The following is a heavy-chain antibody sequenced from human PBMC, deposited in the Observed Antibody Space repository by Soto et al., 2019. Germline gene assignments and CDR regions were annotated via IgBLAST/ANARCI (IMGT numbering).Heavy chain of an antibody. CDR2: IGGGGEYT. CDR3: VKDDVAANGLAAALDI. J-gene: IGHJ3*02. D-gene: IGHD2-15*01. Sequence: EVQLLESGGGLVQPGGSLTLTCIVSGFTSGKYAMSWVRQAPGKGLEWVSEIGGGGEYTNYADSVRGRFTMSRDNSKNTLYLHMSSLNVEATAFYYCVKDDVAANGLAAALDIWGQGTVVTVSS. CDR1: GFTSGKYA. V-gene: IGHV3-23*01.